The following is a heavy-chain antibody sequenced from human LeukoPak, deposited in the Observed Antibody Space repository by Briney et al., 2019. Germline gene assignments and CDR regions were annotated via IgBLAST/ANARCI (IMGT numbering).Heavy chain of an antibody. J-gene: IGHJ5*02. D-gene: IGHD3-10*01. V-gene: IGHV4-59*01. CDR1: GGSISSYH. Sequence: SETLSLTRPVSGGSISSYHRGLIRAPPGKGLGGVGYIYYSGSTNYNPSLKSRVTISVDTSKNQFSLKLSSVTAADTAVYYCARNSYYYGIAGFDPWGQGTLVTVSS. CDR2: IYYSGST. CDR3: ARNSYYYGIAGFDP.